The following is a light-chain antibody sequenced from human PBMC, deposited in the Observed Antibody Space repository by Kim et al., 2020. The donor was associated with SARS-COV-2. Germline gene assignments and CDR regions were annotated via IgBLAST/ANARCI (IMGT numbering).Light chain of an antibody. V-gene: IGKV3-20*01. CDR1: QSVSDNY. CDR3: QQYDTSPSCT. J-gene: IGKJ2*02. Sequence: EIVLTQSPGTLSLSPGERATLSCRASQSVSDNYLAWYQQKPGQAPRLLIYGASSRATGIPDRFSGSGSGTDFTLTISRLESEDFAVYYGQQYDTSPSCTFGQGTKLEI. CDR2: GAS.